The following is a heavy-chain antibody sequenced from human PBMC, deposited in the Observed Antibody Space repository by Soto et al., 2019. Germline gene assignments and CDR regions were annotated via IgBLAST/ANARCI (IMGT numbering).Heavy chain of an antibody. D-gene: IGHD6-19*01. CDR1: EGTFSSYA. CDR3: ARGVAVAGTHVGDY. J-gene: IGHJ4*02. V-gene: IGHV1-69*12. Sequence: QVQLVQSGAEVKKPGSSVKVSCKASEGTFSSYAISWVRQAPGQGLEWMGGIIPIFGTANYAQKFQGRVTITADESTSTAYMELSSLRSEDTAVYYCARGVAVAGTHVGDYWGQGTLVTVSS. CDR2: IIPIFGTA.